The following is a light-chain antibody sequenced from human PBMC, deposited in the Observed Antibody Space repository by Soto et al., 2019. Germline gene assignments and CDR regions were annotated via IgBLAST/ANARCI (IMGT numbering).Light chain of an antibody. CDR3: SSYTTNKTLL. CDR2: EVS. V-gene: IGLV2-14*01. J-gene: IGLJ2*01. Sequence: QSALTQPASVSGSHGQSITISCTGTSSDVGAYNFVSWYQQHPGKSPKLIFYEVSNRPPGLSDRFSGSKSGTTASLTISGLQAQDEADYFCSSYTTNKTLLFGGGTKLPVL. CDR1: SSDVGAYNF.